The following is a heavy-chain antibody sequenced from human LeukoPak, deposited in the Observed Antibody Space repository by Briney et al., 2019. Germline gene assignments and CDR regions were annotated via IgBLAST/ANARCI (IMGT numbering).Heavy chain of an antibody. V-gene: IGHV4-59*01. CDR2: IYYSGST. CDR3: ARDFARSYYYYMDV. D-gene: IGHD3-3*01. J-gene: IGHJ6*03. Sequence: SETLSLTCTVSGGSISSSYWSWIRQPPGKGLEWIGYIYYSGSTNYNPSLKSRLTISVDTSKNQFSLKLSSVTAADTAVYYCARDFARSYYYYMDVWDKGTTVTVSS. CDR1: GGSISSSY.